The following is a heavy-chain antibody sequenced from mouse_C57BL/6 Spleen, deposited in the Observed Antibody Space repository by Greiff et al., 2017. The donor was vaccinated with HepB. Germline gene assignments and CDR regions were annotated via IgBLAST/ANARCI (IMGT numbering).Heavy chain of an antibody. D-gene: IGHD2-4*01. Sequence: VQLQQPGAELVKPGASVKMSCKASGYTFTSYWITWVKQRPGQGLEWIGDIYPGSGSTNHNEKFKSKTTLTVDTSSSTAYMQLSSLTSEDTAVYNCASPTTKITTWPYYYAMDYWGQGTSVTVSS. CDR2: IYPGSGST. V-gene: IGHV1-55*01. CDR3: ASPTTKITTWPYYYAMDY. J-gene: IGHJ4*01. CDR1: GYTFTSYW.